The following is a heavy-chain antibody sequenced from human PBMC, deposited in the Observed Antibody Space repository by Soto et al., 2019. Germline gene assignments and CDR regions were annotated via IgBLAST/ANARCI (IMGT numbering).Heavy chain of an antibody. Sequence: GGSLRLSCEASGMNFGGYWMHWVRQAPGKGLVWVSEINTDGTSTNYADSLKGRFTISRDNARDTLYLQMTSLSAEDTAVYYCAKGHPTVFRGVTQFDDWGQGTLVNDS. J-gene: IGHJ4*02. CDR3: AKGHPTVFRGVTQFDD. V-gene: IGHV3-74*01. CDR1: GMNFGGYW. D-gene: IGHD3-10*01. CDR2: INTDGTST.